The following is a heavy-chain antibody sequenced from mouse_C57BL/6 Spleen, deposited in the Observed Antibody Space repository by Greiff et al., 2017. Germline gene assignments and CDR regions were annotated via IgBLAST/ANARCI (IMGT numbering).Heavy chain of an antibody. CDR3: ARVFITTVVVDY. V-gene: IGHV1-55*01. CDR2: IYPGSGST. CDR1: GYTFTSYW. Sequence: QVQLQQPGAELVKPGASVKMSCKASGYTFTSYWITWVKQRPGQGLEWNGDIYPGSGSTNYNEKFKSKATLTVDTSSSTAYMQRSSLTSEDSAVYYCARVFITTVVVDYWGQGTTLTVSS. D-gene: IGHD1-1*01. J-gene: IGHJ2*01.